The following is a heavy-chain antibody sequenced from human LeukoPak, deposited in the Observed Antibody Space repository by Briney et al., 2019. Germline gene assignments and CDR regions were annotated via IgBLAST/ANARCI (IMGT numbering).Heavy chain of an antibody. CDR2: IYYSGST. CDR1: GGSISSYY. J-gene: IGHJ6*02. Sequence: SETLSLTCTVSGGSISSYYWSWIRQPPGKGLEWIGYIYYSGSTNYNPSLKSRVTISVDTSKNQFSLKLSSVTAADTAVYYCASLTPPYCSSTSCYVSNYYGMDVWGQGTTVTVSS. V-gene: IGHV4-59*01. D-gene: IGHD2-2*01. CDR3: ASLTPPYCSSTSCYVSNYYGMDV.